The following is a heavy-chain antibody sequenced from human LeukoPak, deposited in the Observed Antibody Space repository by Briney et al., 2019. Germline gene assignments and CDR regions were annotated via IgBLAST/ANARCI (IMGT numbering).Heavy chain of an antibody. Sequence: SETLSLTCSVSGDSINNYYWNWIRQPPGKGLEWIGYIYYSGSTRYNPSLQSRVTMSIGTSKTQFSLKLSSVTAADTAVYYCARGRGRLWFGELSDNGMDVWGQGTTVTVSS. CDR3: ARGRGRLWFGELSDNGMDV. J-gene: IGHJ6*02. D-gene: IGHD3-10*01. V-gene: IGHV4-59*01. CDR2: IYYSGST. CDR1: GDSINNYY.